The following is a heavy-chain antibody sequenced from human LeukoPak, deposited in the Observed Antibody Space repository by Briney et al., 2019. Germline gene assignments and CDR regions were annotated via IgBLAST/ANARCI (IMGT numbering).Heavy chain of an antibody. J-gene: IGHJ4*02. CDR1: GFTFSSYG. Sequence: GGSLRLSCAASGFTFSSYGMHWVRQAPGKGLEWVAVISYDGSNKYYADSVKGRFTISRDNSKNTLYLQMNSLRAEDTAVYYCAKGSIATAGTIDYWGQGTLVTVSS. CDR3: AKGSIATAGTIDY. V-gene: IGHV3-30*18. CDR2: ISYDGSNK. D-gene: IGHD6-13*01.